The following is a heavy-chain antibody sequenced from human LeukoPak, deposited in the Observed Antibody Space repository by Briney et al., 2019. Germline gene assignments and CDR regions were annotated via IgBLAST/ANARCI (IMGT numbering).Heavy chain of an antibody. CDR2: IYYSGST. Sequence: SETLSLTCTVSGGSISSSSYYWGWIRQPPGKGLEWIGTIYYSGSTYYNPSLKSRVTISVDTSKNQFSLKLSSVTAADTAVYYCARVDSSGWDYMDVWGKGTTVTVSS. J-gene: IGHJ6*03. D-gene: IGHD6-19*01. CDR3: ARVDSSGWDYMDV. V-gene: IGHV4-39*01. CDR1: GGSISSSSYY.